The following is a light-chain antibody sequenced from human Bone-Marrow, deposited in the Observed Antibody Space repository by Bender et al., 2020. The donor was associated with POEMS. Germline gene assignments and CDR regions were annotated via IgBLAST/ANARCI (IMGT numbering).Light chain of an antibody. Sequence: QLALTQSPSASASLGTSVKLTCTLSSEHSTYGIAWYQQQTERGPRYLMMVNGDGTHTKGDEIPDRFSGSSSGAERYLTISSLQSDDEADYYCQTWGTGIWVFGGGTKLTVL. J-gene: IGLJ3*02. CDR3: QTWGTGIWV. CDR2: VNGDGTH. CDR1: SEHSTYG. V-gene: IGLV4-69*02.